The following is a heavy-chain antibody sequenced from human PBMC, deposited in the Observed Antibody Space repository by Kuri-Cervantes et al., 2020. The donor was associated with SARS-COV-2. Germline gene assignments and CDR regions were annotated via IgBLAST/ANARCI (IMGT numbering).Heavy chain of an antibody. CDR3: ARVGYCSSTSCSLFDY. D-gene: IGHD2-2*01. CDR1: GYTFTGYY. J-gene: IGHJ4*02. CDR2: INPNSGGT. Sequence: ASVKVSCKASGYTFTGYYMHWVRQAPGQGLEWMGWINPNSGGTNYAQKFQGRVTMTRDTSISTAYMELSRLRSDDTAVYYCARVGYCSSTSCSLFDYWGQGTLVTVSS. V-gene: IGHV1-2*02.